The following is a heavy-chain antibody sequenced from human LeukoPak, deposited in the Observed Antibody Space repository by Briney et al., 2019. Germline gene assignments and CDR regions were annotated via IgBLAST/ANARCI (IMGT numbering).Heavy chain of an antibody. CDR1: GFTCSSYV. CDR3: ANSRTVGTKRYFDY. V-gene: IGHV3-23*01. D-gene: IGHD1-7*01. CDR2: ISSSGDST. Sequence: GGSLRLSCAASGFTCSSYVMSWVRQAPGKGLEWVSAISSSGDSTYYADSVRGRFAISRDNSKSTLYLQMNSLRAEDTAVYYCANSRTVGTKRYFDYWGQGTLVTVSS. J-gene: IGHJ4*02.